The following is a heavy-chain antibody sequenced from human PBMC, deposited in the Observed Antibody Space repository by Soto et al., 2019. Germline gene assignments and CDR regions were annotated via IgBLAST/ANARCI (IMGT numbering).Heavy chain of an antibody. CDR3: ARVRLRDYYYGMDV. D-gene: IGHD2-8*01. CDR1: GFTFSSYS. V-gene: IGHV3-21*01. J-gene: IGHJ6*02. Sequence: NPGGSLRLSCAASGFTFSSYSMNWVRQAPGKGLEWVSSISSSSSYIYYADSVKGRFTISRDNAKNSLYLQMNSLRAEDTAVYYCARVRLRDYYYGMDVWGQGTTVTVSS. CDR2: ISSSSSYI.